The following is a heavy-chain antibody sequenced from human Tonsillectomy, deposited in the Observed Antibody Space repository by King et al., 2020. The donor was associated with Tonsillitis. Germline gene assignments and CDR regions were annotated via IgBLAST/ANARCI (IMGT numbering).Heavy chain of an antibody. Sequence: VQLVESGGGLVQPGRSLRLSCTASGFTFGDYAVTWVRQAPGKGLEWVSFIKSKSYAETTEYAASVKGRFTISRDDSKSIAYLQMNSLKTEDTAVYYCTCWPNYGMAGWGQGTTLTVSS. CDR1: GFTFGDYA. CDR2: IKSKSYAETT. CDR3: TCWPNYGMAG. V-gene: IGHV3-49*04. J-gene: IGHJ6*02. D-gene: IGHD2-8*01.